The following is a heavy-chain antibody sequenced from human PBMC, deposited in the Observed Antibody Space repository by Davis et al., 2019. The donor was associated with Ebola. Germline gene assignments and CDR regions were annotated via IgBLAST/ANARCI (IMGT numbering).Heavy chain of an antibody. Sequence: GESLKISCAASGFTVSSNYMSWVRQAPGKGLEWVSVIYSGGSTYYADSVKGRFTISRDNSKNTLYLQMNSLRAEDTAVYYCARAYGGFFDYWGQGTLVTVSS. CDR3: ARAYGGFFDY. CDR2: IYSGGST. J-gene: IGHJ4*02. V-gene: IGHV3-66*02. D-gene: IGHD4-23*01. CDR1: GFTVSSNY.